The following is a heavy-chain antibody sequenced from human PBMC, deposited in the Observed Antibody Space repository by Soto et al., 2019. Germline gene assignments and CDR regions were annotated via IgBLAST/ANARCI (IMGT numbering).Heavy chain of an antibody. Sequence: EVQLVESGGGLVKPGGSLRLSCAASGFTFSGHTINWFRQAPGKGLEWVSSVSSSSTYIYYADSVKGRFTVSRDNAEKSLYLHMNSLRAEDTAIYYCARCMGFDGSGYAFFDSWGQGTLVTVSS. CDR2: VSSSSTYI. CDR1: GFTFSGHT. CDR3: ARCMGFDGSGYAFFDS. D-gene: IGHD3-10*01. J-gene: IGHJ4*02. V-gene: IGHV3-21*01.